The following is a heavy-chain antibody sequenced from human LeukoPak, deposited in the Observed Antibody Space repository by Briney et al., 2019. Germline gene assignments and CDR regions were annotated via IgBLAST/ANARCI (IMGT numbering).Heavy chain of an antibody. D-gene: IGHD3-9*01. J-gene: IGHJ3*02. V-gene: IGHV4-59*12. CDR1: GGSISSNY. CDR3: ARWYYDILTGYPHDAFDI. CDR2: IYYSGYT. Sequence: PSETLSLTCTVSGGSISSNYWSWIRQPPGKGLEWIGYIYYSGYTNYNPSLKSRVTISVDTSKNQFSLRLSSVTAADTAVYYCARWYYDILTGYPHDAFDIWGQGTMVTVSS.